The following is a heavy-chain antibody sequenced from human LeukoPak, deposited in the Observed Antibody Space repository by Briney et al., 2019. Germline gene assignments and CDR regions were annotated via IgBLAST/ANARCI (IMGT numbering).Heavy chain of an antibody. D-gene: IGHD3-22*01. CDR2: ISGSAGDT. CDR1: GFTFSNYA. V-gene: IGHV3-23*01. Sequence: GGPLRLSCAASGFTFSNYAMNWVRQAPGKGLEGASAISGSAGDTYFSDSVKGRFTISRDNSKSTLFLQMNSLRAEDTAVYYCAKYDSFDHYYDSSGRFDCWGQGTLVTVSS. J-gene: IGHJ4*02. CDR3: AKYDSFDHYYDSSGRFDC.